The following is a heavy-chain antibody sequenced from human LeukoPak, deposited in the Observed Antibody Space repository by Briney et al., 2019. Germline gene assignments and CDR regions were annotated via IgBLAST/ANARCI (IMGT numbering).Heavy chain of an antibody. CDR1: GYTFTSYY. J-gene: IGHJ4*02. Sequence: WASVKVSCKASGYTFTSYYMHWVRQAPGQGLEWMGIINPSGGSTSYAQKFQGRVTMTRDMSTSTVYMELSSLRSEDTAVYYCARDSLGYGDHDYFDYWGQGTLVTVSS. CDR3: ARDSLGYGDHDYFDY. CDR2: INPSGGST. D-gene: IGHD4-17*01. V-gene: IGHV1-46*01.